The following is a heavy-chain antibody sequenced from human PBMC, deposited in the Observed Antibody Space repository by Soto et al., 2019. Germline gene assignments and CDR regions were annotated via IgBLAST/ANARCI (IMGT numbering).Heavy chain of an antibody. V-gene: IGHV4-4*02. CDR3: ARTRQSCTTSRCHDVYFDF. CDR1: EDSMNTNNW. J-gene: IGHJ4*02. D-gene: IGHD2-8*01. Sequence: SETLSLTCAVFEDSMNTNNWWSWVRQTHGKGLEWIGEIHHNGDTTYTPSLKSRVTMSLDKSKYHFSLSLTSVTAADTAVYYCARTRQSCTTSRCHDVYFDFWGRGTLVTGSS. CDR2: IHHNGDT.